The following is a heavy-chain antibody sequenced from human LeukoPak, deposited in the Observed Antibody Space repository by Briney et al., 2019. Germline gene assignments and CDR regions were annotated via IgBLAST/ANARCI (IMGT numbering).Heavy chain of an antibody. CDR3: ARGGFSHGFDV. D-gene: IGHD5-12*01. Sequence: PGGSLRLSCAASGFTFSSYWMHWVRQAPGKGLIWVSRINSDGSSTSYADSVKGRFTVSRDNAKNTLYLQMNSLRVEDTAVYFCARGGFSHGFDVWGQGTVVTVSS. CDR1: GFTFSSYW. CDR2: INSDGSST. J-gene: IGHJ3*01. V-gene: IGHV3-74*01.